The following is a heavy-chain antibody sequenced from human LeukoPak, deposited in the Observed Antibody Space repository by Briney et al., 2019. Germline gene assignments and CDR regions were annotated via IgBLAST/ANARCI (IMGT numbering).Heavy chain of an antibody. V-gene: IGHV1-8*01. D-gene: IGHD6-19*01. J-gene: IGHJ4*02. Sequence: ASVKVSCKASGYTFTSYDINWVRQATGQGPEWMGWINPNSGNTGYAQKFQGRVTMTRKTSISTASMELSRLRSEETAVYYCARVGSGWMRANDYWGKGTLVTVSS. CDR3: ARVGSGWMRANDY. CDR1: GYTFTSYD. CDR2: INPNSGNT.